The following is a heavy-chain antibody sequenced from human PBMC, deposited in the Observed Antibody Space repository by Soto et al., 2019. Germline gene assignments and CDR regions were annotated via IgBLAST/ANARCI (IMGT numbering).Heavy chain of an antibody. CDR3: ARGRQYYDSSGYYRRVERFDY. D-gene: IGHD3-22*01. Sequence: KPSETLSLTCTVSGGSISNYYWSWIRQPAGKGLEWIGRIYTDGGTDYNPSLKSRVTISMATSKNQFSLKVTSMTAADTAVYYCARGRQYYDSSGYYRRVERFDYWGQGTLVTVSS. V-gene: IGHV4-4*07. J-gene: IGHJ4*02. CDR1: GGSISNYY. CDR2: IYTDGGT.